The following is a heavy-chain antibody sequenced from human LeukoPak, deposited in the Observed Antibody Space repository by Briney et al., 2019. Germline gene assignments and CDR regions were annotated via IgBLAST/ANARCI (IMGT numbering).Heavy chain of an antibody. CDR2: INVDSGNT. CDR1: GYSFTSYA. D-gene: IGHD3-9*01. V-gene: IGHV1-3*01. CDR3: ARDHRANGNFVSAXTFDF. Sequence: ASVKVSCKASGYSFTSYAMHWVRQALGQRPEWMGWINVDSGNTKYSEKFQDRVTITRDTSAGTAYVEPSRLSSEDTAIYYCARDHRANGNFVSAXTFDFWGQGXXVXVSS. J-gene: IGHJ4*02.